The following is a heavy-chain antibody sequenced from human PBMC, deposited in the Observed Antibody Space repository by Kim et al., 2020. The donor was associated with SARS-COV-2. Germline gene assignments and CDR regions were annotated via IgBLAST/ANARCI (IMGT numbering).Heavy chain of an antibody. Sequence: GGSLRLSCAASGFTFSEYAMHWVRLAPGKGLEWVAGISWRSDNIYYADSVKGRFTISRDNARNSLFLEMTGLRPEDTALYYCAKDLSGVDCSTTTCYAYGMAGWGQGTRVVVSS. J-gene: IGHJ6*02. D-gene: IGHD2-2*01. CDR3: AKDLSGVDCSTTTCYAYGMAG. CDR2: ISWRSDNI. CDR1: GFTFSEYA. V-gene: IGHV3-9*01.